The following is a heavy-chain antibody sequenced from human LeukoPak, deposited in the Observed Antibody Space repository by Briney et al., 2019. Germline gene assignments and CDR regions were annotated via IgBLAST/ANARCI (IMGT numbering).Heavy chain of an antibody. V-gene: IGHV4-4*07. Sequence: SETLSLTCTVSGGSISRYHWSWIRQPAGKGLEWIGHIFTSGSTNYNPSLKSRATMSEDTSKNQFSLKLRSVTAADTAVYYSARVRSGSFPYYYDYWGQGTLVTVSS. J-gene: IGHJ4*02. D-gene: IGHD1-26*01. CDR2: IFTSGST. CDR3: ARVRSGSFPYYYDY. CDR1: GGSISRYH.